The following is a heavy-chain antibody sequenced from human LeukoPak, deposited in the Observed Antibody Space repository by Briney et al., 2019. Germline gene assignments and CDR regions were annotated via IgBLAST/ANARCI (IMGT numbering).Heavy chain of an antibody. CDR3: ARAKSAIAVAANGDY. CDR2: ISAYNGNT. CDR1: GYTFTSYG. Sequence: ASVNVSCKASGYTFTSYGISWVRPAAGQGLEWMGWISAYNGNTNCAQKLQGRVTMTTDTSTSTAYMELRSLRSDDTAVYYCARAKSAIAVAANGDYWGQGTLVTVSS. V-gene: IGHV1-18*01. J-gene: IGHJ4*02. D-gene: IGHD6-19*01.